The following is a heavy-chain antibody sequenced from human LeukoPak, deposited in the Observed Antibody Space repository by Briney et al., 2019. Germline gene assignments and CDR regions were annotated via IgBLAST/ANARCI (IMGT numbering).Heavy chain of an antibody. CDR3: ARDGYNIKGWYFDL. CDR2: FYYNKYS. J-gene: IGHJ2*01. D-gene: IGHD5-24*01. Sequence: PSETLSLTCTVSGDSISSSTDYWDWIRQPPGKGLEWIGNFYYNKYSHYNPSLKSRVTISVDTSKNQFSLKLTSLTAADTAVYYCARDGYNIKGWYFDLWGRGTLVTVSS. CDR1: GDSISSSTDY. V-gene: IGHV4-39*02.